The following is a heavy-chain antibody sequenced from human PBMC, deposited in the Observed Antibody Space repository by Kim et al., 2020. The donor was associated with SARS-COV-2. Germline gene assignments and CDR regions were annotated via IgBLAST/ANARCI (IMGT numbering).Heavy chain of an antibody. D-gene: IGHD3-22*01. CDR2: INPNSGGT. J-gene: IGHJ3*02. CDR1: GYTFTGYY. V-gene: IGHV1-2*04. CDR3: ARGREYYYDSSGYHDAFDI. Sequence: ASVKVSCKASGYTFTGYYMHWVRQAPGQGLEWMGWINPNSGGTNYAQKFQGWVTMTRDTSISTAYMELSRLRSDDTAVYYCARGREYYYDSSGYHDAFDIWGQGTMVTVSS.